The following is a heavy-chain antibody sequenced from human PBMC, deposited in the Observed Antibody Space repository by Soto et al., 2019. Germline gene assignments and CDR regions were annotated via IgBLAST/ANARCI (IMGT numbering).Heavy chain of an antibody. J-gene: IGHJ5*02. CDR3: ASSGYYVGGWFDP. D-gene: IGHD3-22*01. CDR2: IWYDGSNK. Sequence: QVQLVESGGGVVQPGRSLRLSCAASGFTFSSYGMHWVRQAPGKGLEWVAVIWYDGSNKYYADSVKGRFTISRDNSKNTLYLQMNSLRGEDTAVYYCASSGYYVGGWFDPWGQGTLVTVSS. CDR1: GFTFSSYG. V-gene: IGHV3-33*01.